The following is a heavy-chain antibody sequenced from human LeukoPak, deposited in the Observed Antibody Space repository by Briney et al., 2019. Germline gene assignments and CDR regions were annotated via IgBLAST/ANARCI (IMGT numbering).Heavy chain of an antibody. CDR1: GGSFSGYY. Sequence: SETLSLTCAVYGGSFSGYYWSWIRQPAGKGLEWIGRVYTSGNTNYNPSLKSRVTISVDTSKNQFSLKLSSVTAADTAVYYCARSDAITPIDYWGQGTLVTVSS. V-gene: IGHV4-59*10. J-gene: IGHJ4*02. D-gene: IGHD3-16*01. CDR2: VYTSGNT. CDR3: ARSDAITPIDY.